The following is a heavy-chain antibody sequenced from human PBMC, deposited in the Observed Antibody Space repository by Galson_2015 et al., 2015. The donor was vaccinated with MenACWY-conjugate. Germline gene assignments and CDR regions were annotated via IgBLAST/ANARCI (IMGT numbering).Heavy chain of an antibody. J-gene: IGHJ6*03. D-gene: IGHD5-18*01. V-gene: IGHV3-48*03. CDR3: ARVGTWIHQYFYYMDV. CDR2: ISKSGSPI. Sequence: SLRLSCAASRFTFTGYEFNWVRQAPGKGLEWLSYISKSGSPIYYADSVKGRFTISRDNMKKSLFLEMNSLRAGDTGVYYCARVGTWIHQYFYYMDVWGKGTTVTVS. CDR1: RFTFTGYE.